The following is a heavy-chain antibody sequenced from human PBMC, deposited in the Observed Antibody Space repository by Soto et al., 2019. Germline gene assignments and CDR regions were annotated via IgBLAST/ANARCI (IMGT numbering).Heavy chain of an antibody. D-gene: IGHD2-2*01. CDR3: ARGRGSTGYLGREHYFDY. Sequence: EVQVVESGGGLVQPGGSLRLSCAASGFSVTNHYMNWVRQAPGKGLEWVSIIDIGGNTYYADSVKDRFTISRDNSRNTLYLPMDSLRAEDTAVYYCARGRGSTGYLGREHYFDYWGQGALVTVSP. V-gene: IGHV3-66*01. J-gene: IGHJ4*02. CDR1: GFSVTNHY. CDR2: IDIGGNT.